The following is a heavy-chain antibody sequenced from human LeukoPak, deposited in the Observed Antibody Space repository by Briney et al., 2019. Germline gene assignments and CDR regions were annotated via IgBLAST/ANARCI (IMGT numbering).Heavy chain of an antibody. J-gene: IGHJ4*02. V-gene: IGHV3-7*01. Sequence: GGSLRLSCAASGFIFRDYWMNWVRQVPGKGLEWVANINEDGSAQDYVDSVRGRFSISRDNAKNSLYLQMNSLRVEDTAIYYCATRESSMARSHWGQGTLVTVSS. CDR3: ATRESSMARSH. CDR1: GFIFRDYW. CDR2: INEDGSAQ. D-gene: IGHD3-10*01.